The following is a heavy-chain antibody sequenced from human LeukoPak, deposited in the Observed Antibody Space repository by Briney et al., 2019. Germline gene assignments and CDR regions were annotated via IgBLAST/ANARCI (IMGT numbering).Heavy chain of an antibody. Sequence: SSVKVSCKASGGTFSSYAISWVRQAPGQGLEWMGRIIPIFGTANYAQKFQGRVTITTDESTSTAYMELSSLRSEDTAVYYCASTGVGATGSTFFDYWGQGTLVTVSS. V-gene: IGHV1-69*05. CDR3: ASTGVGATGSTFFDY. D-gene: IGHD1-26*01. CDR1: GGTFSSYA. CDR2: IIPIFGTA. J-gene: IGHJ4*02.